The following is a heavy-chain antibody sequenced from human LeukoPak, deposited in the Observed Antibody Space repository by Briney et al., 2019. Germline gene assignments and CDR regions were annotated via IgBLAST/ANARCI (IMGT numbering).Heavy chain of an antibody. CDR1: GFTFSSYA. CDR3: AKVSLVVATISPFDY. CDR2: ISYEASNK. V-gene: IGHV3-30*04. Sequence: PGRSLRLSCAASGFTFSSYAMHWVRQAPGKGLEWVAVISYEASNKYYADSVKGRFTISRDNSKNTLYLQMNSLRAEDTAVYYCAKVSLVVATISPFDYWGQGTLVTVSS. J-gene: IGHJ4*02. D-gene: IGHD5-12*01.